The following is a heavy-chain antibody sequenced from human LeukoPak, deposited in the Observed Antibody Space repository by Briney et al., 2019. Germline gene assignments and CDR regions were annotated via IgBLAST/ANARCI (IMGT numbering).Heavy chain of an antibody. D-gene: IGHD2-15*01. V-gene: IGHV3-30*03. CDR2: ITHDGSIK. CDR1: GXTFSTFA. Sequence: PGRSLRLSCAASGXTFSTFAMHWVRQAPGKGLEWVAVITHDGSIKYYGDSVKGRFTISRDNAKNSLYLQMNSLRDEDTAVYYCAREGYCSGGTCYDYWGQGTLVTVSS. J-gene: IGHJ4*02. CDR3: AREGYCSGGTCYDY.